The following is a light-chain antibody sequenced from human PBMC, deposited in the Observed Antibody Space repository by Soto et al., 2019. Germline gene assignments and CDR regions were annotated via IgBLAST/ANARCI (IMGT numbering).Light chain of an antibody. CDR1: QSVISTY. CDR2: GAS. V-gene: IGKV3-20*01. Sequence: EIVLTQSPGTLSLSPGERATLSCRASQSVISTYLAWYQQKPGQAPRLLISGASTRATGVPDRFSGSGSGTDFTLTISRLEPEDVAVYYCQQYGSSRAFGQGTKVELK. J-gene: IGKJ1*01. CDR3: QQYGSSRA.